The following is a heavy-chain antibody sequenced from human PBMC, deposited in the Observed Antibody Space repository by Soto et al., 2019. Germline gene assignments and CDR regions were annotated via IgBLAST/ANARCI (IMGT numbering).Heavy chain of an antibody. J-gene: IGHJ4*02. D-gene: IGHD1-7*01. Sequence: SLRLSCAASGFTFSTYALSWVRQAPGKGLEWVSAISANGQGIYYADSVRGRFTISRDNSKNTIFLHMDSLRAEDTAVYYCAKDRNYPRDQFHYWGQGTLVTVSS. CDR3: AKDRNYPRDQFHY. V-gene: IGHV3-23*01. CDR1: GFTFSTYA. CDR2: ISANGQGI.